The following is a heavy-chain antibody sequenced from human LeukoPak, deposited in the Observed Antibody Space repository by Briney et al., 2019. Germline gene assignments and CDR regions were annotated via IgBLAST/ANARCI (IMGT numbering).Heavy chain of an antibody. CDR1: GGSISSYY. V-gene: IGHV4-59*01. CDR2: IYYSGST. CDR3: ARAPLGGKECGGSSVEVRPHVFQI. J-gene: IGHJ3*02. D-gene: IGHD2-15*01. Sequence: SETLSLTCTVSGGSISSYYWSWIRQPPGKGLEWIGYIYYSGSTNYNPSLKSRVTISVDTSKNQFSLKLSSVTAADTAVYYCARAPLGGKECGGSSVEVRPHVFQISGQGTMVTVSS.